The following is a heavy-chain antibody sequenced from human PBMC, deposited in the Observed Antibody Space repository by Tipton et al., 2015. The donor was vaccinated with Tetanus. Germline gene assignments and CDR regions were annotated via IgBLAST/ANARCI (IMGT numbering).Heavy chain of an antibody. V-gene: IGHV4-39*01. Sequence: TLSLTCTVSGGSISSSSYYWGWIRQPPGKGLEWIGSIYYSGSTYYNPSLKSRVTISVDTSKNQFSLKLSSVTAADTAVYYCARTSGYMYSDCWGQGTLVTVSS. CDR2: IYYSGST. CDR3: ARTSGYMYSDC. CDR1: GGSISSSSYY. J-gene: IGHJ4*02. D-gene: IGHD3-3*01.